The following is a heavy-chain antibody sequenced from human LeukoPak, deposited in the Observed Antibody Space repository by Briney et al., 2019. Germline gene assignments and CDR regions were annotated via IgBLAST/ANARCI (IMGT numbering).Heavy chain of an antibody. CDR1: GGSISSGGYS. CDR2: IYHSGST. Sequence: PSQTLSLTCAVSGGSISSGGYSWSWIRQPPGKGLEWIGYIYHSGSTKYNPSLKSRVTISVDTSKNQFSLKLSSVTAADTAVYYCARDGYSGNDGLWGQGSLVTVPS. V-gene: IGHV4-61*08. CDR3: ARDGYSGNDGL. D-gene: IGHD5-12*01. J-gene: IGHJ4*02.